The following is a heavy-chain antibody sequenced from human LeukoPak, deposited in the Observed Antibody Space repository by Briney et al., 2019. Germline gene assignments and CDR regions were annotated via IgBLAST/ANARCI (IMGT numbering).Heavy chain of an antibody. V-gene: IGHV5-51*01. D-gene: IGHD3-22*01. Sequence: GESLQISCQGSGYSFTSYWIGWVRQMPGKGLEWMGIIYPGDSDTRYSPSFQGQVTISADKSISTAYLQWSSLKASDTAMYYCAGSYDSSGYPLGDWGQGTLVTVSS. CDR1: GYSFTSYW. CDR2: IYPGDSDT. J-gene: IGHJ4*02. CDR3: AGSYDSSGYPLGD.